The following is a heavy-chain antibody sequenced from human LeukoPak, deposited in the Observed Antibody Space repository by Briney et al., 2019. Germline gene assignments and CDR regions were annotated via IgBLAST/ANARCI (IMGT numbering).Heavy chain of an antibody. V-gene: IGHV4-61*02. CDR2: IYTSGST. CDR3: ARDPRWELLKGGAFDI. Sequence: SETLSLTCTASGGSISSGSYYWSWIRQPAGKGLEWIGRIYTSGSTNYNPSLKSRVTISVDTSKNQFSLKLSSVTAADTAVYYCARDPRWELLKGGAFDIWGQGTMVTVSS. CDR1: GGSISSGSYY. J-gene: IGHJ3*02. D-gene: IGHD2-15*01.